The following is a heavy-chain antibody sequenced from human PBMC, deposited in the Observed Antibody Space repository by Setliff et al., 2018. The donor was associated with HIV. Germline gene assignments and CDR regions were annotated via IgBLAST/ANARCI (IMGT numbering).Heavy chain of an antibody. J-gene: IGHJ4*02. V-gene: IGHV4-4*09. Sequence: SETLSLTCTVSGGSISSYYWSWIRQPPGKGLEWIGYIYTSGSTNYNPSLKSRVTISLDTSKNQFSLKLTSVTAADTAVYYCARLSGDYYYFDYWGQGTLVPVSS. CDR3: ARLSGDYYYFDY. D-gene: IGHD2-21*02. CDR2: IYTSGST. CDR1: GGSISSYY.